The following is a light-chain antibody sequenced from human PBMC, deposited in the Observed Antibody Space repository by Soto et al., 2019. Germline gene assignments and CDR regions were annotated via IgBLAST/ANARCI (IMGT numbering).Light chain of an antibody. J-gene: IGKJ2*01. Sequence: DIQMTQSPSSLSASVGDRVTITCQASQDITYSLSWYQQKPGKAPRLLIYDASNLQTGVPSRFSGSGSGTDFIFTISSLQPEDIATYYCQQYDNLPYTFGQGTKLESK. CDR1: QDITYS. V-gene: IGKV1-33*01. CDR3: QQYDNLPYT. CDR2: DAS.